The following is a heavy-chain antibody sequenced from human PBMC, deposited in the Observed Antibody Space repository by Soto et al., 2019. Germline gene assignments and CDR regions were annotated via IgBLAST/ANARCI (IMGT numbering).Heavy chain of an antibody. D-gene: IGHD3-16*01. CDR3: ARVFGAVHEY. Sequence: PSETLSLTCTVSSGSISSGGDYGIWIRHHPWKGLEWIGYIYYSGSTYYNPSLKSRVTISVDTSKNQFSLKLSSVTAADTAVYYCARVFGAVHEYWGQGTLVTVSS. CDR2: IYYSGST. J-gene: IGHJ4*02. V-gene: IGHV4-31*03. CDR1: SGSISSGGDY.